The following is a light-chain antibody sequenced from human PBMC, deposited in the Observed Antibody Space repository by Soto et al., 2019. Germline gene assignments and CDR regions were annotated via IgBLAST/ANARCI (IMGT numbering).Light chain of an antibody. J-gene: IGKJ1*01. CDR2: WAS. Sequence: DIVMTQSPDSLAVSLGERATINCKSSQSVLYSSNNKNHLAWYQQKPGQPPELLIYWASTRESGVPDRLSGSGSGTDFTLTISSLQAEDVAVYYCQKYSSTPWTFGQGTKVEIK. CDR1: QSVLYSSNNKNH. CDR3: QKYSSTPWT. V-gene: IGKV4-1*01.